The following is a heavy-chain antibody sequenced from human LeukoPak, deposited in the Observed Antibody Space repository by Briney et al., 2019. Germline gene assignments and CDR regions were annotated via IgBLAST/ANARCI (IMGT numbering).Heavy chain of an antibody. V-gene: IGHV1-46*01. J-gene: IGHJ6*03. CDR3: ARDLGRYCSGGSCHYYSYYMDV. CDR1: GYTFTSYY. D-gene: IGHD2-15*01. Sequence: ASVKVSCKASGYTFTSYYMHWVRQAPGQGLEWMGLINPTGGSTGYAQKFQGRVTMTTDTSTSTAYMELRRLRSDDTAVYYCARDLGRYCSGGSCHYYSYYMDVWGKGTTVTVSS. CDR2: INPTGGST.